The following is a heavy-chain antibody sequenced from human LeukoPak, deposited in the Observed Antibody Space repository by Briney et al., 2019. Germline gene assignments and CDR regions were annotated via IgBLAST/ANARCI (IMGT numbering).Heavy chain of an antibody. D-gene: IGHD3-9*01. CDR2: MNPNSGNT. CDR3: ARGVGLRYFDWLLVGGYYFDY. V-gene: IGHV1-8*02. CDR1: GYTFTSYG. Sequence: EASVKVSCKASGYTFTSYGISWVRQAPGQGLEWMGWMNPNSGNTGYAQKFQGRVAMTRNTSISTAYMELSSLRSEDTAVYYCARGVGLRYFDWLLVGGYYFDYWGQGTLVTVSS. J-gene: IGHJ4*02.